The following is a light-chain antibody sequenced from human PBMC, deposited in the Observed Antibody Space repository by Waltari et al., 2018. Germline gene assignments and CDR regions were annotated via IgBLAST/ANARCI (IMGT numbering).Light chain of an antibody. CDR1: QSVGRS. V-gene: IGKV3-20*01. J-gene: IGKJ1*01. Sequence: EILLTQSPGTLSLSQGQSATLSCRASQSVGRSLTWYQQKPGQAPRLIIYGASSRATGIPARFSGSGSETDFTLSISRLEPEDFALYYCQHYVRLPVTFGQGTKVDIK. CDR2: GAS. CDR3: QHYVRLPVT.